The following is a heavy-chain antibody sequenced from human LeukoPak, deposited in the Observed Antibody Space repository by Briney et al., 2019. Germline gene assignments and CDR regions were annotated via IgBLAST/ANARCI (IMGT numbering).Heavy chain of an antibody. J-gene: IGHJ4*02. Sequence: GGSLRLSCAASGFSFSSYAMSWVRQAPGKGLEWVSAISGSDGSTYYADSVKGRYTISRDNSKSTLYLQMNSLRAEDTAVYYCARDGVSLTVAGEFDNWGQGTLVTVSS. CDR1: GFSFSSYA. CDR2: ISGSDGST. V-gene: IGHV3-23*01. CDR3: ARDGVSLTVAGEFDN. D-gene: IGHD6-19*01.